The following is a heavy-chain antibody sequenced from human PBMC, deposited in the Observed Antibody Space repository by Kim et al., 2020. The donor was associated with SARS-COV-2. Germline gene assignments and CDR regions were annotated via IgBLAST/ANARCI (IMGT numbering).Heavy chain of an antibody. CDR2: ISGSGGST. Sequence: GGSLRLSCAASGFTFSSYAMSWVRQAPGKGLEWVSAISGSGGSTYYADSVKGRFTISRDNSKNTLYLQMNSLRAEDTAVYYCAKGVWFGEFASYYFDYWGQGTLVTVSS. J-gene: IGHJ4*02. CDR1: GFTFSSYA. CDR3: AKGVWFGEFASYYFDY. V-gene: IGHV3-23*01. D-gene: IGHD3-10*01.